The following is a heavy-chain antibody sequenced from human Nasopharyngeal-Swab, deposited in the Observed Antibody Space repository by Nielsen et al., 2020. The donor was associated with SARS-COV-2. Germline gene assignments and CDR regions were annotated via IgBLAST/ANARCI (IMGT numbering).Heavy chain of an antibody. V-gene: IGHV2-5*01. CDR2: IYWNDDK. J-gene: IGHJ5*02. D-gene: IGHD4-17*01. CDR1: GFSLSTRGVG. CDR3: AHGYGDYAFENWFDP. Sequence: SGPTLVKPTQTLTLTCTFSGFSLSTRGVGVGWIRQPPGKALEWLALIYWNDDKRYSPSLKSRLTITKDTSKKQVVLTMTNMDPVDTATYYCAHGYGDYAFENWFDPWGQGTLVTVSS.